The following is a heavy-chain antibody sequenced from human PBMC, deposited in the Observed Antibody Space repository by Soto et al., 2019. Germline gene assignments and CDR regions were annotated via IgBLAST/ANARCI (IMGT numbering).Heavy chain of an antibody. CDR3: ARDYDYIWGSYRVDYYYFGLNV. D-gene: IGHD3-16*02. V-gene: IGHV1-3*01. J-gene: IGHJ6*01. Sequence: ASVKVSCKASGYTFTSYAIHCVRQAPGQRLEWMGWLNAGNGDTKYLQKFQDRLTITRDTSASTAYMELSSLRSEDTAVYFCARDYDYIWGSYRVDYYYFGLNVWGQGTTVTVSS. CDR1: GYTFTSYA. CDR2: LNAGNGDT.